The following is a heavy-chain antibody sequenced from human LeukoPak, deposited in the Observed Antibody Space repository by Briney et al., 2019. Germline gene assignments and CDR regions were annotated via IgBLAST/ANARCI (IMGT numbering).Heavy chain of an antibody. CDR2: IYWDDDK. D-gene: IGHD5-18*01. J-gene: IGHJ4*02. V-gene: IGHV2-5*02. Sequence: ESGPTLVKPTQTLTLTCTFSGFSLSTSGVGVGWIRQPPGKALEWLSLIYWDDDKRYSPSLKSRLTITKDTSKNQVVLIMTNMDPVDTATYYCAHLSAMVARFDYWGQGTLVTVSS. CDR1: GFSLSTSGVG. CDR3: AHLSAMVARFDY.